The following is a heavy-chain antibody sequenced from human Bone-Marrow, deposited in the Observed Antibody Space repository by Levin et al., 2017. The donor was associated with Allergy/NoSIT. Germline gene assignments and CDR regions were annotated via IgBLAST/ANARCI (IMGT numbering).Heavy chain of an antibody. Sequence: PGGSLRLSCAASGFTFSSDEMNWVRQAPGKGLEWVSYISSSGTTIYYADSVKGRFTISRDNAKNSLYLQKNSLRAEDTAVYYCACEPRWRRSFYYYYYGMDVWGQGTTVTVSS. CDR1: GFTFSSDE. V-gene: IGHV3-48*03. CDR3: ACEPRWRRSFYYYYYGMDV. CDR2: ISSSGTTI. J-gene: IGHJ6*02. D-gene: IGHD4-23*01.